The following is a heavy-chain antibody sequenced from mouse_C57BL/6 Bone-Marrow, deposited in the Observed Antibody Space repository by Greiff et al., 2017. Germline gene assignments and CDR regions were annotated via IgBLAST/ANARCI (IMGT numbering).Heavy chain of an antibody. J-gene: IGHJ4*01. D-gene: IGHD3-2*02. CDR3: ARHRQLRLRSYAMDY. V-gene: IGHV5-12*01. CDR1: GFTFSDYY. CDR2: ISNGGGST. Sequence: EVMLVESGGGLVQPGGSLKLSCAASGFTFSDYYMYWVRQTPEKRLEWVAYISNGGGSTYYPDTVKGRFTISRDNAKNTLYLQMSRLKSEDTAMYYCARHRQLRLRSYAMDYWGQGTSVTVSS.